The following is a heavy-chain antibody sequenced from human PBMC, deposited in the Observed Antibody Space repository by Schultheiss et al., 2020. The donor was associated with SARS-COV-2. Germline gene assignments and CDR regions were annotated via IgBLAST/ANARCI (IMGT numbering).Heavy chain of an antibody. CDR2: IRSKANSYAT. J-gene: IGHJ6*02. V-gene: IGHV3-73*01. CDR1: GFTFSNAW. Sequence: GESLKISCAASGFTFSNAWMSWVRQASGKGLEWVGRIRSKANSYATAYAASVKGRFTISRDSSKNTLFLQMNSLRAEDTAVYYCASSIVMAAMDVWGQGTTVTVSS. CDR3: ASSIVMAAMDV. D-gene: IGHD6-25*01.